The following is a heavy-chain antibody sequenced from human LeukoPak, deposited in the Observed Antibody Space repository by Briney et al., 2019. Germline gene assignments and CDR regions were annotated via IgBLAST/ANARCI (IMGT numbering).Heavy chain of an antibody. V-gene: IGHV1-18*01. CDR2: ISAYNGNT. CDR3: ARDWRTMIVVVRSYFDY. J-gene: IGHJ4*02. D-gene: IGHD3-22*01. Sequence: GASVKVSCKASGYTFTSYGISWVRQAPGQGLEWMGWISAYNGNTNYAQKLQGRVTMTTDTSTSTAYMELRSLRSDDTAVYYCARDWRTMIVVVRSYFDYWGQGTLVTVSS. CDR1: GYTFTSYG.